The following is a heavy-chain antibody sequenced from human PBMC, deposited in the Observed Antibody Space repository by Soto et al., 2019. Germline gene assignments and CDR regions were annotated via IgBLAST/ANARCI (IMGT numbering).Heavy chain of an antibody. Sequence: QLQLQESGSGLVKPSQTLSLTCAVSGGSISSGGYSWSWIRQPPGKGLEWIVYISHSGSTSYNPSLKSRVTISVDRSKNQFSLKLSSVTATDTAVYYCARASTTVTTLDYWGQGTLVTVSS. CDR1: GGSISSGGYS. CDR3: ARASTTVTTLDY. J-gene: IGHJ4*02. V-gene: IGHV4-30-2*01. D-gene: IGHD4-17*01. CDR2: ISHSGST.